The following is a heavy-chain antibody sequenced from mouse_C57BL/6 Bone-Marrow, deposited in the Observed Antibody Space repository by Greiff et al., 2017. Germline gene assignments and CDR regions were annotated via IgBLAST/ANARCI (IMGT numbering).Heavy chain of an antibody. CDR3: ARNYGSSYPSYGYFDV. J-gene: IGHJ1*01. CDR2: ILPGSGST. Sequence: VQLQQSGAELMKPGASVKISCKATGYTFSSYWIEWVKQRPGHGLEWIGEILPGSGSTNYNEKFKGKATFTADTSSNTAYMQLSSLTSEDSAVYYCARNYGSSYPSYGYFDVWGAGTTVTVSS. CDR1: GYTFSSYW. D-gene: IGHD1-1*01. V-gene: IGHV1-9*01.